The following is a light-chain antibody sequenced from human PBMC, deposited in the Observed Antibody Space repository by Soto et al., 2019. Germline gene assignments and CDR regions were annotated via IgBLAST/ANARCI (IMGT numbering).Light chain of an antibody. V-gene: IGKV3D-15*01. Sequence: EIVMTQSPATLSVSPGEGVTLSCRASQSVSSYLAWYQQKPGQAPRLLIYGASKRASGVPARFSGSGSGTEFTLTISSLQSEDFAVYYCQQYDNWPPRLTFSGGTKVEMK. CDR2: GAS. J-gene: IGKJ4*01. CDR1: QSVSSY. CDR3: QQYDNWPPRLT.